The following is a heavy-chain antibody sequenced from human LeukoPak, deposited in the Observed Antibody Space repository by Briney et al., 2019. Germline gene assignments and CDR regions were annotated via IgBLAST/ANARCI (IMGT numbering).Heavy chain of an antibody. Sequence: GESLKISCKGSGYSFTSYWIGWVRQMPGKGLEWMGIIYPGDSDTRYSPSFQGQVTISADKSISTAYLQWSSLKASDTAMYYCARNYYGSGSYYTPGNYWGQGTLVTVSS. D-gene: IGHD3-10*01. CDR1: GYSFTSYW. CDR2: IYPGDSDT. J-gene: IGHJ4*02. CDR3: ARNYYGSGSYYTPGNY. V-gene: IGHV5-51*01.